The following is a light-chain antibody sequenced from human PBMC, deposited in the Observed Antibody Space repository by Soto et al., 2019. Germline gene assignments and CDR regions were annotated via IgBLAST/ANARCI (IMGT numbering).Light chain of an antibody. J-gene: IGKJ5*01. CDR3: QQANSFPIT. CDR2: ATS. V-gene: IGKV1-12*01. CDR1: QGISRW. Sequence: DIQMTQSPSSVSASVGDRVTITCRASQGISRWLAWYQQKPGKAPKFLIYATSSFQSGVPSRFSGSGSGTDFTLTISSLQPEDFAAYYCQQANSFPITFGQGTRLELK.